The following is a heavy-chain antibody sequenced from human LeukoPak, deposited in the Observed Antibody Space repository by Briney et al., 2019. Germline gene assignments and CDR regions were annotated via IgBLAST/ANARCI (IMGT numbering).Heavy chain of an antibody. V-gene: IGHV3-74*03. CDR3: ARVEDSSGYYRPFDY. Sequence: PGGSLRLSCTASGFTFTNHWMHWVRQAPGKGLVWVSRINYYGTTTMYADSVKGRFTISRDNAKNTLYLQMNSLRAEDTAVYYCARVEDSSGYYRPFDYWGQGTLVTVSS. CDR2: INYYGTTT. D-gene: IGHD3-22*01. CDR1: GFTFTNHW. J-gene: IGHJ4*02.